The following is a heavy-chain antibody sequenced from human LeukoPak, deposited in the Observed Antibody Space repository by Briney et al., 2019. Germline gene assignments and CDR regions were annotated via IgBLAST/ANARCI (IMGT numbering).Heavy chain of an antibody. Sequence: GGSLRLSCAASGFTFSSFGMHWVRQAPGKGLEWVAVIWYDGSNKYYADSVKGRFTISRDNFKNTLYLQMNSLRAEDTAVYYCARERGYSYGYSDYWGQGTLVTVSS. CDR3: ARERGYSYGYSDY. J-gene: IGHJ4*02. CDR2: IWYDGSNK. D-gene: IGHD5-18*01. V-gene: IGHV3-33*01. CDR1: GFTFSSFG.